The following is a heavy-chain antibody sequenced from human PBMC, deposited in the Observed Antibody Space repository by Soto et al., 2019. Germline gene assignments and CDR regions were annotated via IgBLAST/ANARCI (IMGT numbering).Heavy chain of an antibody. Sequence: QVQLVQSGAEVKKPGASVKVSCKASGYTFTGYYMHWVRQAPGQGLEWMGWINPNSGGTNYAQKFQGRVTMTRDTSISTAYMELSRLRSDDTAVYYCARDRGYSGYAIKGRICYLDYWGQGALVTVSS. CDR1: GYTFTGYY. J-gene: IGHJ4*02. CDR2: INPNSGGT. V-gene: IGHV1-2*02. CDR3: ARDRGYSGYAIKGRICYLDY. D-gene: IGHD5-12*01.